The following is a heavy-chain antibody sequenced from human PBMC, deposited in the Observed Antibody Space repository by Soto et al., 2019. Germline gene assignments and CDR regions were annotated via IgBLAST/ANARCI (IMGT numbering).Heavy chain of an antibody. CDR3: AREYDFWSVE. V-gene: IGHV3-7*01. D-gene: IGHD3-3*01. J-gene: IGHJ4*02. CDR2: IKQDGSEK. Sequence: EVQLVESGGGLVQPGGSLRLSCAASGFTFSSYWRSWVRQAPGKGLEWVANIKQDGSEKYYVDSVKGRFTISRDNAKNSLYLQMNSLRAEDTAVYYCAREYDFWSVEWGQGTLVTVSS. CDR1: GFTFSSYW.